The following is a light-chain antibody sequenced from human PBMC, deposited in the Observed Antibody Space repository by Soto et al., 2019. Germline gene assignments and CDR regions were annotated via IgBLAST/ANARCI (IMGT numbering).Light chain of an antibody. V-gene: IGLV2-23*02. J-gene: IGLJ2*01. CDR1: SSDVGSYNL. CDR3: CSYAGGGTLV. CDR2: DVT. Sequence: QSVLTQPASVSGSPGQLITISCTGTSSDVGSYNLVSWYQQHPGKAPKLMIYDVTRRPSGISYRFSASKSGNTASLTISGLQAEDEADYYCCSYAGGGTLVFGGGTKVTVL.